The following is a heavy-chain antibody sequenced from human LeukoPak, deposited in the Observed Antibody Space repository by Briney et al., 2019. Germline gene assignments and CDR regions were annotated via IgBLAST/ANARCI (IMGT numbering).Heavy chain of an antibody. CDR1: GGSISGTNW. CDR2: ISLRGLT. CDR3: ARAVKGFWSGPIDY. D-gene: IGHD3-3*01. J-gene: IGHJ4*02. Sequence: PSGTLSLTCGVSGGSISGTNWWSWVRQPPGQGLEWIGEISLRGLTNYNPSLRSRLTMSLDESKNQVSLNLTSVTAADTAVYYCARAVKGFWSGPIDYWGQGTLVTVSS. V-gene: IGHV4-4*02.